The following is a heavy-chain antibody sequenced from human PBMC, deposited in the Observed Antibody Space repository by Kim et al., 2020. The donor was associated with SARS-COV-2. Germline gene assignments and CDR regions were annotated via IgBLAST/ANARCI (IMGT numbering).Heavy chain of an antibody. D-gene: IGHD3-22*01. CDR3: ARGNYYDSSGYPRYFDY. V-gene: IGHV3-74*01. CDR2: INSDGSST. CDR1: GFTFSSYW. J-gene: IGHJ4*02. Sequence: GGYLILSCAASGFTFSSYWMHWVRQAPGKGLVWVSRINSDGSSTSYADSVKGRFTISRDNAKNTLYLQMNSLRAEDTAVYYCARGNYYDSSGYPRYFDYWGQGTLVTVSS.